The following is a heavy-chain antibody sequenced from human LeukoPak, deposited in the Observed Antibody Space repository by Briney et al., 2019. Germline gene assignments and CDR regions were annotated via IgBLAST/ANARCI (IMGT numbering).Heavy chain of an antibody. D-gene: IGHD3-22*01. Sequence: SVKVSCKASGGTFSSYAISWVRQAPGQGLEWMAGIIPIFGPANYAQKFQGRVTITADKSTSTAYMEPRSLRSENTAVYYCATSLEETYYYDSSGYGFDYWGQGTLVTVSS. CDR1: GGTFSSYA. CDR2: IIPIFGPA. J-gene: IGHJ4*02. V-gene: IGHV1-69*06. CDR3: ATSLEETYYYDSSGYGFDY.